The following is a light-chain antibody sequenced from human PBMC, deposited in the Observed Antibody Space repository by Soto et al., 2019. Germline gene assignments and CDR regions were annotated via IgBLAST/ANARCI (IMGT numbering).Light chain of an antibody. CDR2: EVS. Sequence: QSVLTQPASVSGSPGQSITISCTGTSSDVGGSNYVSWYQQHPGKAPKLLIYEVSNRPSGVSNRFSGSKSGNTASLTISGLQAEDEADYYCSSFTSITTWVFGGGTKLTVL. CDR1: SSDVGGSNY. CDR3: SSFTSITTWV. V-gene: IGLV2-14*01. J-gene: IGLJ3*02.